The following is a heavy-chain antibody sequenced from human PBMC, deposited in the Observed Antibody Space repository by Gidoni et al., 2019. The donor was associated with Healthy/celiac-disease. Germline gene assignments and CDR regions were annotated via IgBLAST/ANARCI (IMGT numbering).Heavy chain of an antibody. Sequence: QVQLVQSGAEVKKPGSSVKVPCKASGGTFSSYAISWVRQAPGQGLEWMGGIIPIFGTANYAQKFKGRVTITADESTSTAYMELSSLRSEDTAVYYCARDWEEGRGWPFFFDYWGQGTLVTVSS. V-gene: IGHV1-69*01. CDR3: ARDWEEGRGWPFFFDY. D-gene: IGHD6-19*01. CDR2: IIPIFGTA. CDR1: GGTFSSYA. J-gene: IGHJ4*02.